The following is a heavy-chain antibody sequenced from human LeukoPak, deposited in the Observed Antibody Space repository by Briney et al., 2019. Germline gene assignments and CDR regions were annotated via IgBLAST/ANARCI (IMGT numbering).Heavy chain of an antibody. CDR3: ARRLLVDIVVVPAIRPNWFDP. CDR2: INHSGST. Sequence: SETLSLTCAVYGGSFSGYYWSWIRQPPGKGLEWIGEINHSGSTNYNPSLKSRVTISVDTSKNQFSLKLSSVTAADTAVYYCARRLLVDIVVVPAIRPNWFDPWGQGTLVTVSS. D-gene: IGHD2-2*01. J-gene: IGHJ5*02. V-gene: IGHV4-34*01. CDR1: GGSFSGYY.